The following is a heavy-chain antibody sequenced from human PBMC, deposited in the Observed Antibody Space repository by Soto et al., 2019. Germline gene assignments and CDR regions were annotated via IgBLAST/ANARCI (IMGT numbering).Heavy chain of an antibody. CDR1: GYTFTGYY. J-gene: IGHJ4*02. Sequence: QVHLVQSGAEVQKPGASVKVSCKASGYTFTGYYLHWVRQAPGQGLEWMGWLNPNTGVTSFAQNFQGRVTMTRDTSIRTAYMELSWLRSDDTAIYYCARKLIAASGTFDYWGQGTLVTVSS. CDR3: ARKLIAASGTFDY. V-gene: IGHV1-2*02. CDR2: LNPNTGVT. D-gene: IGHD6-13*01.